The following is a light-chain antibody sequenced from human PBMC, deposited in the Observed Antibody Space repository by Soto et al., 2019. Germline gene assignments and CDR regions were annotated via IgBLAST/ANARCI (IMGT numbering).Light chain of an antibody. CDR2: DAS. CDR1: QSVSSY. CDR3: QQRSV. J-gene: IGKJ4*02. V-gene: IGKV3-11*01. Sequence: EIVLTQSPATLSLSPGERATLSCRASQSVSSYLAWYQQKPGQAPRLLIYDASNRATGIPARFSRSGSGTDFTLTISSLEPEDFAVYYCQQRSVFGGGTKVDIK.